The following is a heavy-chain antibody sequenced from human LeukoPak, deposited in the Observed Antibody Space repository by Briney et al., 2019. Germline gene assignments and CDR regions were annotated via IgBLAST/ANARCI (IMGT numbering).Heavy chain of an antibody. CDR3: AKDGGLSRIKSFDC. CDR1: GFTFSTYA. J-gene: IGHJ4*02. Sequence: GGSLRLSCAASGFTFSTYAMSWVRQAPGKGLEWVSAISGSGGSTYYADSVKGRFTISRDNSKNTLYLQMNSLRAEDTAVYYCAKDGGLSRIKSFDCWGQGTLVTVSS. CDR2: ISGSGGST. V-gene: IGHV3-23*01. D-gene: IGHD3-16*01.